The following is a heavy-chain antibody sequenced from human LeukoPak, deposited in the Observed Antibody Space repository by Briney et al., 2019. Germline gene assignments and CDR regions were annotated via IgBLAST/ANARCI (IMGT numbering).Heavy chain of an antibody. D-gene: IGHD2-2*01. J-gene: IGHJ3*02. CDR2: FDPEDGET. CDR3: VLDSSTMVPNAFDI. CDR1: GYTLTELS. V-gene: IGHV1-24*01. Sequence: ASVKVSCKVSGYTLTELSMHWVRQAPGKGLEWMGGFDPEDGETIYAQKFQGRVTMTEDTSTDTAYMELSSLRSEDTAVYYCVLDSSTMVPNAFDIWGQGTMVTVSS.